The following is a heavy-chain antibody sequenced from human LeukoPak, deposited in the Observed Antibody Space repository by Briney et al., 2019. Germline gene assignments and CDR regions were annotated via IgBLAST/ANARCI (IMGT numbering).Heavy chain of an antibody. Sequence: GGSLRLSCVASGFTFTDYFMSWVRQAPGKGLEWVASIKHNGGEKYYVDSVKGRFTISRDNAKNSLYLEMSSLRVEDTAVYYCAKGFQGLFDYWGQGTLVTVSS. D-gene: IGHD3-10*01. J-gene: IGHJ4*02. CDR1: GFTFTDYF. V-gene: IGHV3-7*01. CDR2: IKHNGGEK. CDR3: AKGFQGLFDY.